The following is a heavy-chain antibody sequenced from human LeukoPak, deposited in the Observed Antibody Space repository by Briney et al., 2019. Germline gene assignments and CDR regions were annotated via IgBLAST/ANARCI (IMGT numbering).Heavy chain of an antibody. D-gene: IGHD3-22*01. J-gene: IGHJ4*02. V-gene: IGHV1-69*05. CDR1: GGTFSSYA. CDR3: ASSPYYYDSSGYYYSDY. Sequence: VASVKVSCKASGGTFSSYAISWVRQAPGQGLEWMGGIIPIFGTANYAQKFQGRVTITTDESTSTAYMELSSLRSEDTAVYYCASSPYYYDSSGYYYSDYWGQGTLVNVSS. CDR2: IIPIFGTA.